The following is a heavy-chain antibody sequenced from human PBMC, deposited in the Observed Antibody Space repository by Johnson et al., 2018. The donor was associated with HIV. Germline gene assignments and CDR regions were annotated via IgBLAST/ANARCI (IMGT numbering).Heavy chain of an antibody. CDR1: GFTISTYG. CDR3: ARDPSGADAFDI. J-gene: IGHJ3*02. Sequence: VPLVESGGGVVQPGRSLRLSCVVSGFTISTYGMHWVRQAPGKGLEWVAVMYYDGSNKYYADSVKGRFTISRDNAKNSLYLQMNSLRAEDTAVYYCARDPSGADAFDIWGQGTMVTVSS. CDR2: MYYDGSNK. V-gene: IGHV3-33*01. D-gene: IGHD1-14*01.